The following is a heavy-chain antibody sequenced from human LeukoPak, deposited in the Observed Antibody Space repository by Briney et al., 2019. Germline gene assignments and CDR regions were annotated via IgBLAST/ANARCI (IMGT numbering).Heavy chain of an antibody. V-gene: IGHV4-34*01. J-gene: IGHJ4*02. Sequence: PSETLSLTCAVYGGSFSGYYWNWVRQPPGKGLEWIGVIRPSGSTTYNPSLQSRVTISVDTSQNQFSLKLNSVTAADTAVYYCARGVDEAKVGYWGQGTLVTVSS. CDR3: ARGVDEAKVGY. CDR2: IRPSGST. CDR1: GGSFSGYY.